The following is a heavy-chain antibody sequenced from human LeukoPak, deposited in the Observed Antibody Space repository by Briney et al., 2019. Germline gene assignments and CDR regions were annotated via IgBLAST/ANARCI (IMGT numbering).Heavy chain of an antibody. J-gene: IGHJ6*03. CDR3: ARDYSHYDFWSGSVSHMDV. CDR2: ISSSSSYI. Sequence: GGSLRLSCAASGFTFSSYSMNWVRQAPGKGLEWVSSISSSSSYIYYADSVKGRFTISRDNAKNSLYLQMNSLRAEDTAVYYCARDYSHYDFWSGSVSHMDVWGKGTTVTVSS. CDR1: GFTFSSYS. V-gene: IGHV3-21*01. D-gene: IGHD3-3*01.